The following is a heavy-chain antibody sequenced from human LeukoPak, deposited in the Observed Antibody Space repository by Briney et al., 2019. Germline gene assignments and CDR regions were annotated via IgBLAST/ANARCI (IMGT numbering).Heavy chain of an antibody. D-gene: IGHD2-21*02. V-gene: IGHV3-23*01. CDR1: GFTFSSYA. CDR3: AKSRAIVVVTEFDY. CDR2: ISGSGGST. Sequence: GGSLRLSCAASGFTFSSYAMSWVRQAPGKGLEWVSAISGSGGSTYYADSVKGRLTISRDNSKNTLYLQMNSLRAEDTAVYYCAKSRAIVVVTEFDYWGQGTLVTVSS. J-gene: IGHJ4*02.